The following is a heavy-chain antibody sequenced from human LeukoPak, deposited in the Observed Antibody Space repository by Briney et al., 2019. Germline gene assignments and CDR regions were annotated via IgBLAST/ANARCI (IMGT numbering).Heavy chain of an antibody. V-gene: IGHV4-59*08. J-gene: IGHJ6*02. CDR3: ATSPLLGYCSSSSCYNDGLDV. CDR2: IYYSGST. CDR1: GGSITNYY. D-gene: IGHD2-2*02. Sequence: PSETLSLTCTVSGGSITNYYWSWIRQPPGKGLEWLGYIYYSGSTPYNPSLKSRVTMSLDASKNQFSLNLNSVTAADTAVYYCATSPLLGYCSSSSCYNDGLDVWGQGTTVTVAS.